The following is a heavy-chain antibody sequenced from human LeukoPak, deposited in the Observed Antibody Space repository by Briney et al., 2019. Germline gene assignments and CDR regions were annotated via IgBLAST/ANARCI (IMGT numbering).Heavy chain of an antibody. CDR1: GFTFSRYG. CDR3: AKSRGGQLYFRASDY. CDR2: IRYDGSNK. J-gene: IGHJ4*02. D-gene: IGHD1-1*01. Sequence: GGSLRLSCAASGFTFSRYGMHWVRQAPGKGLEWVAFIRYDGSNKYHVDSVKGRFSISRDNSKNTLYLQMNSLRAEDTAVYYCAKSRGGQLYFRASDYWGQGILVTVSS. V-gene: IGHV3-30*02.